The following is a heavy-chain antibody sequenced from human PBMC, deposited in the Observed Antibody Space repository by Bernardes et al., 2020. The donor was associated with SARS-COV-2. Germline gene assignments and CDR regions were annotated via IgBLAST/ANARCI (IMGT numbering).Heavy chain of an antibody. CDR1: GYFFTSYG. V-gene: IGHV1-18*01. CDR3: VRGYSESSGYSLFDH. D-gene: IGHD3-22*01. J-gene: IGHJ4*02. CDR2: VSAYNGNT. Sequence: ASVKVSCKASGYFFTSYGISWVRQAPGQGLEWMGWVSAYNGNTNYAQKLKGRVTMTTDASTTTAYMELRSLRSDDTALCYCVRGYSESSGYSLFDHWGQGTLVTVSS.